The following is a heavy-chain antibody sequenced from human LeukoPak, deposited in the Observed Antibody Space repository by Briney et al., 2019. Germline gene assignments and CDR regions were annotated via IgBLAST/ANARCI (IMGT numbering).Heavy chain of an antibody. CDR2: TAHSGRS. V-gene: IGHV4-38-2*02. J-gene: IGHJ4*02. Sequence: SGTLCLTCAASGFSISSCAFCCWLREPPEGVLEGSGNTAHSGRSYYVPSLKSRATISADTSKNQFSLQLSSVTASDTAVYYCVRDFNSRGIALASALDYWGQGTLVTVSS. CDR1: GFSISSCAF. D-gene: IGHD6-19*01. CDR3: VRDFNSRGIALASALDY.